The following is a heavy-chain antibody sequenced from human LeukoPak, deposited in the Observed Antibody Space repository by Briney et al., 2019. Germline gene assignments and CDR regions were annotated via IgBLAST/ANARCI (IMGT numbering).Heavy chain of an antibody. CDR1: VVTLRIYG. CDR2: ISFDGSNK. Sequence: VGSLRLSCAPSVVTLRIYGMHSVREAPGGGLEWGAVISFDGSNKSYAAAVKGRLTTSRDNSPNTLYLQMNSLRAEETAAYYCAQGHLAGASTDYWGQGTLVTVSS. J-gene: IGHJ4*02. D-gene: IGHD1-26*01. V-gene: IGHV3-30*18. CDR3: AQGHLAGASTDY.